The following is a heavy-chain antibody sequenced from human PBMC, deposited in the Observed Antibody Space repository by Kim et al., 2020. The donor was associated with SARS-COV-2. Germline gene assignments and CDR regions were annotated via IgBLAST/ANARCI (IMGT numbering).Heavy chain of an antibody. CDR2: FDPEDGET. J-gene: IGHJ6*03. CDR1: GYTLTELS. V-gene: IGHV1-24*01. Sequence: ASVKVSCKVSGYTLTELSMHWVRQAPGKGLEWMGGFDPEDGETIYAQKFQGRVTMTEDTSTDTAYMELSSLRSEDTAVYYCATSIAARLIHYYYYMDVWGKGTTVAVSS. CDR3: ATSIAARLIHYYYYMDV. D-gene: IGHD6-6*01.